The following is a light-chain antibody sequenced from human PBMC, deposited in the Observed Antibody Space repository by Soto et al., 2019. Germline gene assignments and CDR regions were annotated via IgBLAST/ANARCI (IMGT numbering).Light chain of an antibody. V-gene: IGLV1-36*01. CDR1: SYNIGNNA. J-gene: IGLJ3*02. CDR3: AAWDDSLNGWV. Sequence: QSVLTQPPSVSEAPRQRVTISCSGGSYNIGNNAVNWYQQVPRKAPKLLIYYDDLVASGVSDRFSGSKSDTSASLAISGLQSEDEAVYYCAAWDDSLNGWVFGGGTKVTVL. CDR2: YDD.